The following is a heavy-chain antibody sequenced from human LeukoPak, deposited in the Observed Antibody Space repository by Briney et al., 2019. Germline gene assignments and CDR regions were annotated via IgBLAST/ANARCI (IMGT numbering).Heavy chain of an antibody. Sequence: SETLSLTCTVSGGSISSGGYYWSWIRQPPGKGLEWIGYIYHSGSTYYNPSLKSRVTISVDRSKNQFSLKLSSVTAADTAVYYCARGAELVGATRWFDPWGQGTLVTVSS. J-gene: IGHJ5*02. V-gene: IGHV4-30-2*01. CDR3: ARGAELVGATRWFDP. CDR1: GGSISSGGYY. D-gene: IGHD1-26*01. CDR2: IYHSGST.